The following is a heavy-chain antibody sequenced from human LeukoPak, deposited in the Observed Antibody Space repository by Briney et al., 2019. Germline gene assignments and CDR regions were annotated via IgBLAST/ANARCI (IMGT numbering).Heavy chain of an antibody. V-gene: IGHV3-7*02. CDR2: IKQDGTSK. Sequence: GGSLRLSCAASGFTFSRSWMGWVRQAPGKGLEWVANIKQDGTSKYYVDSVMGRFTISRDNAANSVYLQMNSLSAGETAVYYCARHGDYCFDLWGPGTRVTVSS. J-gene: IGHJ4*02. CDR3: ARHGDYCFDL. CDR1: GFTFSRSW. D-gene: IGHD2-21*01.